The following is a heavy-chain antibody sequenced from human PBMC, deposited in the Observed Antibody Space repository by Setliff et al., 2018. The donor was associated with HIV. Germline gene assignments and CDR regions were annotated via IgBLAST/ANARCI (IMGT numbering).Heavy chain of an antibody. J-gene: IGHJ4*02. CDR2: IYYSGNT. Sequence: PSETLSLTCTVSGGSIKSSSYYWGWIRQPPGKGLEWIGSIYYSGNTYYNPSLKSRVTISVDTSKNQFSLKLSSVTAADTAVYHCARRVILSYGYCFDYWGQGTLVTVSS. CDR1: GGSIKSSSYY. D-gene: IGHD3-16*02. CDR3: ARRVILSYGYCFDY. V-gene: IGHV4-39*01.